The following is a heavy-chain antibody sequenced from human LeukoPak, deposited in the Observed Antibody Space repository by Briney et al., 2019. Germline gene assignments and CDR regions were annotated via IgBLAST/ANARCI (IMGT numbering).Heavy chain of an antibody. CDR2: ISYDGSNK. CDR1: GFTFSSYA. J-gene: IGHJ4*02. V-gene: IGHV3-30*18. CDR3: AKDLPVIL. Sequence: PGGSLRLSCAASGFTFSSYAMHWVRQTPGKGLEWVAVISYDGSNKYYADSVKGRFTISRDNSENTLYLQMNSLTAEDTAVYYCAKDLPVILWGQGALVTVSS. D-gene: IGHD3-16*02.